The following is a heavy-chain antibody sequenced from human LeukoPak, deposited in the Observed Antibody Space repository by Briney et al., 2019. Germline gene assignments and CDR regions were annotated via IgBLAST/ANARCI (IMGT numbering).Heavy chain of an antibody. CDR3: ARGLFLSGYLDAFDI. V-gene: IGHV3-30*02. CDR1: KFTFSNYG. D-gene: IGHD3-22*01. CDR2: IRYDGNNK. Sequence: SGGSLRLSCAASKFTFSNYGMHWVRQAPGKWLEWVAFIRYDGNNKYYVGSVKGRFTISRDNSKNTLYLQMNSLRAEDTAVYYCARGLFLSGYLDAFDIWGQGTVVTVSS. J-gene: IGHJ3*02.